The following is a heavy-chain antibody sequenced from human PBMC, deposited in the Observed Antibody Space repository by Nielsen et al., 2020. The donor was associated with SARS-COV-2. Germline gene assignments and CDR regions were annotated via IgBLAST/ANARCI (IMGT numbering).Heavy chain of an antibody. CDR3: ARGYYDILYAFDI. D-gene: IGHD3-9*01. CDR2: ISGGGGST. Sequence: GESLKISCAASGFTFSTFAMSWVLQAPGKGLEWVATISGGGGSTYYADSVKGRLTISRDNSKNTLYLQMNSLRAEDTAVYYCARGYYDILYAFDIWGQGTMVTVSS. J-gene: IGHJ3*02. CDR1: GFTFSTFA. V-gene: IGHV3-23*01.